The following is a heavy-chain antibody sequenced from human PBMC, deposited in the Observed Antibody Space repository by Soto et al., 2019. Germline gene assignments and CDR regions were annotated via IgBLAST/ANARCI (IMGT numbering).Heavy chain of an antibody. Sequence: GGSLRLSCAASGFTFSGSAMHWVRQASGKGLEWVGRIRSKANSYATAYAASVKGRFTISRDDSKNTAYLQMNSLKTEDTAVYYCTSFPGYGSGSYYNPWGQGTLVTVSS. D-gene: IGHD3-10*01. CDR3: TSFPGYGSGSYYNP. CDR1: GFTFSGSA. CDR2: IRSKANSYAT. J-gene: IGHJ5*02. V-gene: IGHV3-73*01.